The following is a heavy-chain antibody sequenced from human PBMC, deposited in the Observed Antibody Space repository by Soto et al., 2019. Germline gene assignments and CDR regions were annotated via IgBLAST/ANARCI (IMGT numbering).Heavy chain of an antibody. CDR2: ISVYSGKT. CDR1: GYTSTNYG. D-gene: IGHD6-25*01. J-gene: IGHJ5*02. Sequence: QVQLVQSGTEVKKPGASLKVSCKASGYTSTNYGIAWVRQAPGQGLEWMGWISVYSGKTNYAQNVQVGLTMTTDTSTSTAYMELTNLRSDDTAVYYCARASGYLAHSPSVAYFDPWGQGTLVTVSS. CDR3: ARASGYLAHSPSVAYFDP. V-gene: IGHV1-18*01.